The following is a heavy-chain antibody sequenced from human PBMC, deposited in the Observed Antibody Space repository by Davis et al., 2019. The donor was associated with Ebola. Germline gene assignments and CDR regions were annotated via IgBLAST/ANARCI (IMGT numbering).Heavy chain of an antibody. Sequence: SVKVSCKASGGTFSSYAISWVRQAPGQGLEWMGRIIPILGIANYAQKFQGRVTITADKSTSTAYMELSSLRSEDTAVYYCARASATSGNYYYGMDVWGQGTTVTVSS. CDR1: GGTFSSYA. D-gene: IGHD1-14*01. CDR3: ARASATSGNYYYGMDV. V-gene: IGHV1-69*04. CDR2: IIPILGIA. J-gene: IGHJ6*02.